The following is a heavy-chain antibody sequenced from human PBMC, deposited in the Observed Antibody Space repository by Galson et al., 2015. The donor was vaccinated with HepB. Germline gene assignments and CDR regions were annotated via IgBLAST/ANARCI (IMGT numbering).Heavy chain of an antibody. Sequence: SLRLSCAASGFTFSGSAMHWVRQASGKGLEWVGRIRSKANSYATAYAASVKGRFTISRDDSKNTAYLQMNSLKTEDTAVYYCTGCMNRDGYNTDYYYYYGMDVWGQGTTVTVS. D-gene: IGHD5-24*01. V-gene: IGHV3-73*01. CDR1: GFTFSGSA. CDR3: TGCMNRDGYNTDYYYYYGMDV. J-gene: IGHJ6*02. CDR2: IRSKANSYAT.